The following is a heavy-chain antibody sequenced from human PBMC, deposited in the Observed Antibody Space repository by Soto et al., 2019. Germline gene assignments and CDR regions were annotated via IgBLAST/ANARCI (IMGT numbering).Heavy chain of an antibody. CDR1: GGTFSGYY. Sequence: PSVTLSLPCAVDGGTFSGYYWSWIRQPPGKGLEWLGEINHSGSTNYNPSLKSRVTISDDTSKNQFSLKLSSVTAADTAVYYCASAHVPMVRALDYWGQGTLVPVTS. D-gene: IGHD3-10*01. J-gene: IGHJ4*02. V-gene: IGHV4-34*01. CDR2: INHSGST. CDR3: ASAHVPMVRALDY.